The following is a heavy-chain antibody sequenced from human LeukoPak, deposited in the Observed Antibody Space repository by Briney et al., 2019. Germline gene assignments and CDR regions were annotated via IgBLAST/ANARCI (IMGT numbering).Heavy chain of an antibody. CDR3: ARGTTYGSGSNYYYYMDV. V-gene: IGHV4-34*01. CDR2: INHSGST. D-gene: IGHD3-10*01. Sequence: SETLSLTCAVYGGSFSGYYWSWIRQPPGKGLEWIGEINHSGSTNYNPSLKSRVTILLDTSKNQFSLKLSSVTAADTAVYYCARGTTYGSGSNYYYYMDVWGKGTTVTISS. CDR1: GGSFSGYY. J-gene: IGHJ6*03.